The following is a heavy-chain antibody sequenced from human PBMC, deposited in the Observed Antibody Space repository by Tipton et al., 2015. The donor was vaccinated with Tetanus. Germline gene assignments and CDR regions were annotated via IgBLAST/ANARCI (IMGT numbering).Heavy chain of an antibody. CDR3: ARLPKHYSASGTT. D-gene: IGHD3-10*01. J-gene: IGHJ5*02. CDR1: GYTFTNYW. V-gene: IGHV5-51*01. CDR2: IYPGDSDT. Sequence: QLVQSGAEVKKPGESLKISCKGSGYTFTNYWIGWVRQMPGKGLEWMGIIYPGDSDTRYSPSFQGQVTISADKSITTAYLQWSSLKASDTAIYFCARLPKHYSASGTTWGQGTLVTVSS.